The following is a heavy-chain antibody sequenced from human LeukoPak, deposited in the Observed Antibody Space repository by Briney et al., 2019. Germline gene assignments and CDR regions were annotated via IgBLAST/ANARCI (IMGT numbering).Heavy chain of an antibody. CDR1: GITVSGSW. CDR2: IKSDGSIT. V-gene: IGHV3-74*01. Sequence: GGSLRLSCAASGITVSGSWMHWVRQAPGKGLVWVSRIKSDGSITSYADSVKGRFTISRDNAKNTLYLQMNSLRAEDTAVYYCVRRDDFDIWGQGTMVTVSS. J-gene: IGHJ3*02. CDR3: VRRDDFDI.